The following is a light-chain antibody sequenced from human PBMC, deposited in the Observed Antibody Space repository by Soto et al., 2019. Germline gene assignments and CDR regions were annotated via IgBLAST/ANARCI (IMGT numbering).Light chain of an antibody. J-gene: IGKJ1*01. CDR3: QQSYSTPPWT. V-gene: IGKV1-39*01. CDR1: QSIVTY. CDR2: AAS. Sequence: DVQMTQSPCALSGSVGGGCTSTCRASQSIVTYLNWYLQKPGKAPKLLIYAASNLQSGVPSRFSGSGSGTDFTLTISSLQPEDFATYFCQQSYSTPPWTFGQGTKVDI.